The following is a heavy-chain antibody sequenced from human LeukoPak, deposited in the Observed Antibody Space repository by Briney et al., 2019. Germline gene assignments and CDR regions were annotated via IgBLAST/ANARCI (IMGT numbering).Heavy chain of an antibody. D-gene: IGHD3-22*01. Sequence: ASVKVSCKASGYTFTSYGISWVRQAPGQGLEWMGWISAYNGNTNYAQKLQGRATMTTDTSTSTAYMELRSLRSDDTAVYYCARDHYYDSSGYYGERHDAFDIWGQGTMVTVSS. CDR1: GYTFTSYG. J-gene: IGHJ3*02. CDR2: ISAYNGNT. CDR3: ARDHYYDSSGYYGERHDAFDI. V-gene: IGHV1-18*01.